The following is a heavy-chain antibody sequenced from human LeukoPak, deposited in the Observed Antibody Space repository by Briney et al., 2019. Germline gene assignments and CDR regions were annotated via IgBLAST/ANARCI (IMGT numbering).Heavy chain of an antibody. CDR3: ARSYSNYEGFDY. CDR1: GFTFSDYN. V-gene: IGHV3-11*01. D-gene: IGHD4-11*01. J-gene: IGHJ4*02. CDR2: ISRSGSTK. Sequence: PGGSLRLSCAAPGFTFSDYNMRWIRQAPGKGLEWVSSISRSGSTKYYADSVKGRFTISRDNAKNSLFLQMNSLRAEDTAVYYCARSYSNYEGFDYWGQGTLVTVSS.